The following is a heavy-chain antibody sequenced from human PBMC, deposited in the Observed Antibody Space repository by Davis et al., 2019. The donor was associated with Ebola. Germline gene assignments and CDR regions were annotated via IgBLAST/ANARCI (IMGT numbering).Heavy chain of an antibody. Sequence: GESLKISCKGSGYSFTNYWIGWVRQMPGKGLEWMGRIDPSDSYTNYSPSFQGHVTISADKSISTAYLQWSSLKASDTAMYYCARQTITTYMDVWGKGTTVTVSS. CDR3: ARQTITTYMDV. V-gene: IGHV5-10-1*01. CDR2: IDPSDSYT. J-gene: IGHJ6*03. D-gene: IGHD5-24*01. CDR1: GYSFTNYW.